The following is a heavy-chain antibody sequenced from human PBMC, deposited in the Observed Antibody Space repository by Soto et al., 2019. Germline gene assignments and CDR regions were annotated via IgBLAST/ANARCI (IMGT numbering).Heavy chain of an antibody. CDR2: IIPIFGTA. D-gene: IGHD3-22*01. CDR1: GGTLSSYA. Sequence: ASVKVSCKASGGTLSSYAISWVRQAPGQGLEWMGGIIPIFGTANYAQKFQGRVTITADESTSTAYMDLSRLRSEDTAVYYCAREWSYDISGPLRYCGPGTTVPVYS. J-gene: IGHJ4*02. CDR3: AREWSYDISGPLRY. V-gene: IGHV1-69*13.